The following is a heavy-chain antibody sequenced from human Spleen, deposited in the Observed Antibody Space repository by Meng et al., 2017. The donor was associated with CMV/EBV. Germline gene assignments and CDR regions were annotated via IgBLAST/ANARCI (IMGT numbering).Heavy chain of an antibody. CDR2: IHPHRGDT. V-gene: IGHV1-2*02. J-gene: IGHJ4*02. D-gene: IGHD7-27*01. CDR3: ARDNNWGPDY. Sequence: SCKASGYTFTAHYFHWVRQAPGQGLEWMGWIHPHRGDTNYTQQFQGRVTLTRDTSINTGYMELTRLTSDDTAVYYCARDNNWGPDYWGQGTLVTVSS. CDR1: GYTFTAHY.